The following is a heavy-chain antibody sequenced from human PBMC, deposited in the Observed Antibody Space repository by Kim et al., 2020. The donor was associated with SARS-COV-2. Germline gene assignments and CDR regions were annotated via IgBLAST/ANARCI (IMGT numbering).Heavy chain of an antibody. D-gene: IGHD6-13*01. V-gene: IGHV1-24*01. J-gene: IGHJ4*02. CDR3: ATSSGSWYYLDY. Sequence: IYEQKFRGRVTMTEDKSTDTAYMELSSLRSEDTAVYYCATSSGSWYYLDYWGQGTLVTVSS.